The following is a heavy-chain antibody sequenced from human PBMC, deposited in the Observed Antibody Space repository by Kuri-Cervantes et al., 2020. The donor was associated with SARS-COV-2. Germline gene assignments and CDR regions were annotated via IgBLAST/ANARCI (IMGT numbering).Heavy chain of an antibody. CDR1: GFTFSNAW. V-gene: IGHV3-53*01. CDR2: IYSGGTT. D-gene: IGHD3-3*01. CDR3: ATEGSHYDFWSGYYTGREYYYGMDV. J-gene: IGHJ6*02. Sequence: GESLKISCAASGFTFSNAWMSWVRQAPGKGLEWVSIIYSGGTTYYADSVRGRFTISRDNSKNTLYLQMNSLRAEDTAVYYCATEGSHYDFWSGYYTGREYYYGMDVWGQGTTVTVSS.